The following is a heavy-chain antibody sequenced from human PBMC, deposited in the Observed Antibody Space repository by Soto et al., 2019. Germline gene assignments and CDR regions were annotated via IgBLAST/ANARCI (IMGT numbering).Heavy chain of an antibody. V-gene: IGHV1-24*01. Sequence: ASVKVSCKVSGYTLTELSMHWVRQAPGKGLEWMGGFDPEDGETIYAQKFQGRVTMTEDTSTDTAYMELSSLRSEDTAVYYCATDLAVADFLDPWGQGTLVTVSS. CDR1: GYTLTELS. CDR2: FDPEDGET. CDR3: ATDLAVADFLDP. J-gene: IGHJ5*02. D-gene: IGHD6-19*01.